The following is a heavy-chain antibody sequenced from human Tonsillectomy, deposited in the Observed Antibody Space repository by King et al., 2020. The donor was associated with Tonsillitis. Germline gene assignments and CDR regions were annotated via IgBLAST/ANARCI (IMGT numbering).Heavy chain of an antibody. CDR2: IYYSGTT. CDR1: GGSISIRSYY. V-gene: IGHV4-39*07. J-gene: IGHJ2*01. Sequence: QLQESGPGLVKPSETLSLTCTVSGGSISIRSYYWGWIRQPPGKGLEWIGSIYYSGTTHYNPSLKSRVTISVDTSKNQFSLKLSSLTAADTAVYYCAIHVGNCYFDLWGRGTLVTVSS. CDR3: AIHVGNCYFDL. D-gene: IGHD1-26*01.